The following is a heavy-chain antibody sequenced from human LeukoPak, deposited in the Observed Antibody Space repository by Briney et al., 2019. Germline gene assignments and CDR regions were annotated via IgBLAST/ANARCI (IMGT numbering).Heavy chain of an antibody. CDR2: ISSSSSYI. D-gene: IGHD6-13*01. V-gene: IGHV3-21*04. J-gene: IGHJ4*02. CDR3: AKARSVAAGNDFDY. Sequence: GGSLRLSCAASGFTFSSYSMNWVRQAPGKGLEWVSSISSSSSYIYYADSVKGRFTISRDNAKNSLYLQMNSLRAEDTALYYCAKARSVAAGNDFDYWGQGTLVTVSS. CDR1: GFTFSSYS.